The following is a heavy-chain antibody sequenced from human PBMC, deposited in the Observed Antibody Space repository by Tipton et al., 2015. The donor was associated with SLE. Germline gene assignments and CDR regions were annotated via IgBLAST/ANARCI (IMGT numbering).Heavy chain of an antibody. CDR2: IYYSGST. CDR1: GGSISSYY. V-gene: IGHV4-59*12. CDR3: ARDSGIAVALHAFDI. D-gene: IGHD6-19*01. Sequence: TLSLTCTVSGGSISSYYWSWIRQPPGKGLEWIGYIYYSGSTNYNPSLKSRVTISVDTSKNQFSLKLSSVTAADTAVYYCARDSGIAVALHAFDIWGQGTMVTVSS. J-gene: IGHJ3*02.